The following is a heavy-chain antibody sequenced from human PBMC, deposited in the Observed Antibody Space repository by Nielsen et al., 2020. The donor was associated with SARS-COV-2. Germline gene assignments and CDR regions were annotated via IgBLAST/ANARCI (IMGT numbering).Heavy chain of an antibody. CDR1: GGSISSYY. CDR2: IYYSGST. V-gene: IGHV4-59*01. D-gene: IGHD4-17*01. J-gene: IGHJ6*03. CDR3: ARGGAMTTNYYYYYMDV. Sequence: SETLSLTCTVSGGSISSYYWSWIRQPPGKGLEWIGYIYYSGSTNYNPSLKSRVTISVDTSKNQFSLKLSSVTAADTAVYYCARGGAMTTNYYYYYMDVWGKGTTVTVSS.